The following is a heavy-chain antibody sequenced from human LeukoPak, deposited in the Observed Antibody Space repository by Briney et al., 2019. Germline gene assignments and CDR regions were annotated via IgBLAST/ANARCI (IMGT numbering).Heavy chain of an antibody. CDR3: ARGGQWELPYYFDY. CDR1: GFTFSSYS. V-gene: IGHV3-21*01. J-gene: IGHJ4*02. CDR2: ISSSSRYI. Sequence: GGSLRLSCAASGFTFSSYSMNWVRQAAGKGLEWVSSISSSSRYIYYAGSVKGRFTISRDNAKNSLYLQMNSRRREDTAVYYCARGGQWELPYYFDYWGQGTLVTVSS. D-gene: IGHD1-26*01.